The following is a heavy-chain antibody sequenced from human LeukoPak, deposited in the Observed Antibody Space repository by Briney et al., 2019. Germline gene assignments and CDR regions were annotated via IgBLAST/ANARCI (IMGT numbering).Heavy chain of an antibody. CDR1: GGTFSSYA. Sequence: SVKVSCKASGGTFSSYAISWVRQAPGQGLEWMGRIIPIFGTANYAQKFQGRVTVTTDESTSTAYMELSSLRSEDTAVYYCARDGYCSGGSCYSVSWGQGTLVTVSS. D-gene: IGHD2-15*01. V-gene: IGHV1-69*05. J-gene: IGHJ5*02. CDR2: IIPIFGTA. CDR3: ARDGYCSGGSCYSVS.